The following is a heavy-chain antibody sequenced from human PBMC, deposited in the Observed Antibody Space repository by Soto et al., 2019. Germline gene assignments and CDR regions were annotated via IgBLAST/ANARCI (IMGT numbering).Heavy chain of an antibody. V-gene: IGHV3-13*05. D-gene: IGHD6-13*01. CDR3: ARAAADPYYYYGMDV. CDR1: GFIFSSYD. J-gene: IGHJ6*02. CDR2: IGPAGDP. Sequence: VGSLRLSCAASGFIFSSYDMHWVRQATGKGLEWVSGIGPAGDPYYPGSVKGRFTISRQNAKNSLYLQMNSLRAGDAAVYYCARAAADPYYYYGMDVWGQGTTVTVSS.